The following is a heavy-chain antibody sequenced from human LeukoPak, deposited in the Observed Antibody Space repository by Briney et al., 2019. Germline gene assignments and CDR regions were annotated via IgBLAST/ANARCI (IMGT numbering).Heavy chain of an antibody. CDR3: ARSCSSTSCSLDY. V-gene: IGHV4-39*07. CDR1: GGSISSSSYY. J-gene: IGHJ4*02. CDR2: IYYSGST. D-gene: IGHD2-2*01. Sequence: SETLSLTCTVSGGSISSSSYYWGWIRQPRGKGLEWIGSIYYSGSTYYNPSLKSRVTISVDTSKNQFSLKLSSVTAADTAVYYCARSCSSTSCSLDYWGQGTLVTVSS.